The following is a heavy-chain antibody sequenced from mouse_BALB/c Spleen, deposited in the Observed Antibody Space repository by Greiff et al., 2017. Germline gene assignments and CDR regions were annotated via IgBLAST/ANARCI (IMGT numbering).Heavy chain of an antibody. CDR2: INPNNGDT. D-gene: IGHD2-3*01. CDR1: GYTFTDYY. CDR3: ADSRWGY. Sequence: VQLQQSGPELVKPGASVKMSCKASGYTFTDYYMKWVKQRHGKSLEWIGDINPNNGDTFYNQKFKGKATLTVDKSSSTAYMQLNSLTSEDSAVYYCADSRWGYWGQGTTLTVSS. J-gene: IGHJ2*01. V-gene: IGHV1-26*01.